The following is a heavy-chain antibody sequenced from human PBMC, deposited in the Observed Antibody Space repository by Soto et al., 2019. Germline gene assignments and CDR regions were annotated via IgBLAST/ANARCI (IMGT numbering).Heavy chain of an antibody. CDR1: GYTFTSYD. CDR2: MNPNSGNT. V-gene: IGHV1-8*01. CDR3: ARGTHGDYYDSSGYLYYYYGMDV. Sequence: ASVKVSCKASGYTFTSYDINWVRQATGQGLEWMGWMNPNSGNTGYAQKFQGRVTMTRNTSISTAYMELSSLRSEDTAVYYCARGTHGDYYDSSGYLYYYYGMDVWGQGTTVTVSS. J-gene: IGHJ6*02. D-gene: IGHD3-22*01.